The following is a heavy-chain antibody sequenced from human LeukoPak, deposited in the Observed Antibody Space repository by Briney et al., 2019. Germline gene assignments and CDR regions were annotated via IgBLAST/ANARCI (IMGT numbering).Heavy chain of an antibody. CDR3: FRHRTAYDILTGYSRRYFDY. Sequence: SVKVSCKASGGTFSSYAISWVRQAPGQGLECMGEIIPILGTANYAQKFQGRVTITADESTSTAYMELSSLRSEDTAVYFFFRHRTAYDILTGYSRRYFDYWGQGTLVTVSS. CDR1: GGTFSSYA. D-gene: IGHD3-9*01. J-gene: IGHJ4*02. CDR2: IIPILGTA. V-gene: IGHV1-69*13.